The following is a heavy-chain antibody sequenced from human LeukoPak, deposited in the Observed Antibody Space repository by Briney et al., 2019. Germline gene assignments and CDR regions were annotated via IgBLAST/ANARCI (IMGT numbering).Heavy chain of an antibody. Sequence: GGSLRLSCAASGLTFDDYAMHWVRQAPGKGLEWVSGISWNSGSIGYADSVKGRFTISRDNAKNSLYLQMNSLRAEDTALYYCAKAFRSGWSWFDPWGQGTLVTVSS. D-gene: IGHD6-19*01. CDR2: ISWNSGSI. J-gene: IGHJ5*02. CDR1: GLTFDDYA. CDR3: AKAFRSGWSWFDP. V-gene: IGHV3-9*01.